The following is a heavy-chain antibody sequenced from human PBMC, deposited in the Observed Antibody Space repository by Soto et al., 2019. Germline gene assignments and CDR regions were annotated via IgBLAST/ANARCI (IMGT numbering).Heavy chain of an antibody. Sequence: PGGSMKLSCVASGVSFSIYGMHWVRQAPGKGLEWVAVISHDGGNKYYADSVKGRFTISRDNSKNTLDLQMNSLRGEDMAVYYCAKDTDVVGAAYKFDHWGQGTLVPVSS. V-gene: IGHV3-30*18. CDR3: AKDTDVVGAAYKFDH. CDR2: ISHDGGNK. D-gene: IGHD1-26*01. CDR1: GVSFSIYG. J-gene: IGHJ4*02.